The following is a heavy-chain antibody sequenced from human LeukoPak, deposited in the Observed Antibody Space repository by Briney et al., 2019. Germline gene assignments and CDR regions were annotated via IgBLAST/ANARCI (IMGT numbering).Heavy chain of an antibody. V-gene: IGHV3-49*04. D-gene: IGHD3-3*01. J-gene: IGHJ3*02. Sequence: GALRLSFTASGXTFGDYAMSWVRQAPGKGLEWVGFIRSKAYGGTTEYAASVKGRFTISRDDSKSIAYLQMNSLKTEDTAVYYCTRDLPNYDFWSGDAFDIWGQGTMVTVSS. CDR2: IRSKAYGGTT. CDR1: GXTFGDYA. CDR3: TRDLPNYDFWSGDAFDI.